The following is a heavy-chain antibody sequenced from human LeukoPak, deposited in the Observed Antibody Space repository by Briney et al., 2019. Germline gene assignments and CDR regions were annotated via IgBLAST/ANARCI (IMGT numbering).Heavy chain of an antibody. J-gene: IGHJ6*03. CDR2: ISGSGDST. V-gene: IGHV3-23*01. CDR3: AKGNYYGSGSYGPYYYYYYMDV. D-gene: IGHD3-10*01. Sequence: GGSLRLSCAASGFTFSSYGMSWVRQAPGKGLEWVSGISGSGDSTYYADSVKGRFTISRDNSKNTLYLQMNSLRAEDTAVYYCAKGNYYGSGSYGPYYYYYYMDVWGKGTTVTISS. CDR1: GFTFSSYG.